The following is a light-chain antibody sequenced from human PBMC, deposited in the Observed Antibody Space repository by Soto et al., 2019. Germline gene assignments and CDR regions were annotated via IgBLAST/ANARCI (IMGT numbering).Light chain of an antibody. CDR1: QSFSSS. Sequence: EIVMTQSPATLSVSPGERATLSCRASQSFSSSLAWYQQKPGQAPRLLIYDTCARATGIPARFSGSGSGTEFTLTISSLQSEDFADYYCQQYNNWPFTFGGGTKVEI. V-gene: IGKV3-15*01. J-gene: IGKJ4*01. CDR3: QQYNNWPFT. CDR2: DTC.